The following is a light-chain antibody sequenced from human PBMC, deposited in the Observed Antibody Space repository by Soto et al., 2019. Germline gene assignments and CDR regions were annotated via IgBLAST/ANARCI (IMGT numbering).Light chain of an antibody. CDR3: SSYTRSGTGV. Sequence: QSALTQPASVSGSPGQSITISCTGTSSDVGSQNFVSWHQQHPGKATKFMIYGVNNRPSGVSNRFSGSKSGNTASLTSSGLQAEDEADYYCSSYTRSGTGVFGGGTKLTVL. J-gene: IGLJ3*02. V-gene: IGLV2-14*01. CDR2: GVN. CDR1: SSDVGSQNF.